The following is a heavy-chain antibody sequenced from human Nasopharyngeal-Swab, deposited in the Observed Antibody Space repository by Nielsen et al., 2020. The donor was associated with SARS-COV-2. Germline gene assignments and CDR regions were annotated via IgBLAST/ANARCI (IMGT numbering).Heavy chain of an antibody. Sequence: ASVKVSCKASGYTFTGYYMHWVRQAPGQGLEWMGWINPNSGGTNYAQKFQGRVTMTRDTSISTAYMELSRLRSDDTAVYYCARGGIQLWERQNWFDPCGQGTLVTVSS. CDR3: ARGGIQLWERQNWFDP. V-gene: IGHV1-2*02. D-gene: IGHD5-18*01. J-gene: IGHJ5*02. CDR2: INPNSGGT. CDR1: GYTFTGYY.